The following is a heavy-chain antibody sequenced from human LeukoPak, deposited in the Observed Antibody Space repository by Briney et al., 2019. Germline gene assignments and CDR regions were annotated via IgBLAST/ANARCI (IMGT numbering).Heavy chain of an antibody. D-gene: IGHD2-2*01. Sequence: GGSLRLSCAASGFSVNSYYMSWVRQAPGRGLEWVSALSSGDNTHYADSVNGRFTISKDNSKNTLYLQLNSLRAEDTAVYYCARRYCSTCPAGHAFDLWGQGTMVTVSS. CDR1: GFSVNSYY. CDR3: ARRYCSTCPAGHAFDL. J-gene: IGHJ3*01. CDR2: LSSGDNT. V-gene: IGHV3-53*01.